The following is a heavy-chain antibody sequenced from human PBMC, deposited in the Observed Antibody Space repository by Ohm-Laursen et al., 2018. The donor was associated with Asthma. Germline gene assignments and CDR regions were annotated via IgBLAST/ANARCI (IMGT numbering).Heavy chain of an antibody. CDR3: ARQGFDSSGYYSYYFDY. CDR2: IYYSGST. V-gene: IGHV4-39*01. J-gene: IGHJ4*02. CDR1: GGSISSSSYY. Sequence: SDTLSLTCTVSGGSISSSSYYWGWIRQPPGKGLEWIGSIYYSGSTYYNPSLKSRVTISVDTSKNQFSLKLTSVTAADTAVYYCARQGFDSSGYYSYYFDYWGQGTLVTVSS. D-gene: IGHD3-22*01.